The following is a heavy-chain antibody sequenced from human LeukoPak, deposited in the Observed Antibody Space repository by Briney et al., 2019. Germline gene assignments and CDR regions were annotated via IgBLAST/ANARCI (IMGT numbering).Heavy chain of an antibody. Sequence: SETLSLTCTVSGGSISSSSYYWSWIRQPPGKGLEWIGEINHSGSTNSNPPLKSRVTISVDTSKNQFSLKLSSVTAADTAVYYCAGDYRGSLDYWGQGTLVTVSS. CDR2: INHSGST. CDR1: GGSISSSSYY. J-gene: IGHJ4*02. D-gene: IGHD4-11*01. CDR3: AGDYRGSLDY. V-gene: IGHV4-39*07.